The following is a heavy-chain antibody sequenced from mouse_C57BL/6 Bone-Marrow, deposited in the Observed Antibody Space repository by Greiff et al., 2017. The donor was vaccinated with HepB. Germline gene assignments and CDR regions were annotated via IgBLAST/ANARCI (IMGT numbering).Heavy chain of an antibody. CDR2: INPNNGGT. V-gene: IGHV1-26*01. CDR3: ARDPYYYGSSYWYFDV. Sequence: EVKLQQSGPELVKPGASVKISCKASGYTFTDYYMNWVKQSHGKSLEWIGDINPNNGGTSYNQKFKGKATLTVDKSSSTAYMELRSLTSEDSAVYYCARDPYYYGSSYWYFDVWGTGTTVTVSS. J-gene: IGHJ1*03. D-gene: IGHD1-1*01. CDR1: GYTFTDYY.